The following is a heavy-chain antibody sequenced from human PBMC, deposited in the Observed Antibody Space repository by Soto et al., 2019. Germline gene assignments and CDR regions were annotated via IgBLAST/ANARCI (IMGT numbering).Heavy chain of an antibody. CDR1: GLTFRNDW. D-gene: IGHD4-17*01. Sequence: EMQLVESGGGLVQPGGSLRLSCAGSGLTFRNDWLSWVRQAPGKGLEWVANINQDGSERYYVDSVRGRFTISRDNVENSLYLQPNSVRPEDTAVYYCVVYGYGVSAAAYWGQGTLVTVSS. CDR2: INQDGSER. J-gene: IGHJ4*02. V-gene: IGHV3-7*03. CDR3: VVYGYGVSAAAY.